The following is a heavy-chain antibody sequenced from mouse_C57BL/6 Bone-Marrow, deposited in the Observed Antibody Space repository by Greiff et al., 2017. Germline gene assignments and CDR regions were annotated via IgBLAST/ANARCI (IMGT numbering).Heavy chain of an antibody. D-gene: IGHD2-12*01. CDR1: GFSFNTYA. CDR2: IRSKSNNYAT. J-gene: IGHJ4*01. Sequence: EVQLVESGGGLVQPKGSLKLSCAASGFSFNTYAMNWVRQAPGKGLEWVARIRSKSNNYATYYADSVKDRFTISRDDSESMLYLQMNNLKTEDTAMYYCVGQRPLSMDYWGQGTSVTVSS. CDR3: VGQRPLSMDY. V-gene: IGHV10-1*01.